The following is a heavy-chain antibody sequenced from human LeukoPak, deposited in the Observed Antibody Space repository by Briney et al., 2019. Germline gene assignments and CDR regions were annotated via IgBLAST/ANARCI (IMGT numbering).Heavy chain of an antibody. CDR1: DGSITNYD. J-gene: IGHJ4*02. D-gene: IGHD4-17*01. CDR2: VHYSGTT. Sequence: SETLSLICTVSDGSITNYDWSWVRQPPGKGLEFIGHVHYSGTTNYNPSLRSRVTISIDTSKQHFFLKLKSVTAADTAVYYCARGYGDFRVEGRYFHSWGQGTLVTVSS. V-gene: IGHV4-59*01. CDR3: ARGYGDFRVEGRYFHS.